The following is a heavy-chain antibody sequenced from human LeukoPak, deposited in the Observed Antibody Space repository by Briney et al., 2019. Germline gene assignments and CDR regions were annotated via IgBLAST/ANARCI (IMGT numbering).Heavy chain of an antibody. CDR2: IYTSGST. Sequence: SQTLSLTCTVSGGSISSGSYYWSWIRQPAGRGLEWIGRIYTSGSTNYNPSLKSRVTISVDTSKNQFSLKLSSVTAADTAVYYCARVGCSSTSCYGWFYYMDVWGKGTTVTVSS. CDR1: GGSISSGSYY. CDR3: ARVGCSSTSCYGWFYYMDV. J-gene: IGHJ6*03. V-gene: IGHV4-61*02. D-gene: IGHD2-2*01.